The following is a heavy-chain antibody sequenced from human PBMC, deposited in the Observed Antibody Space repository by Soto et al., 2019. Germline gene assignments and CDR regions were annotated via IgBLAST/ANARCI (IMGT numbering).Heavy chain of an antibody. CDR3: AREDGDYFDY. D-gene: IGHD4-17*01. CDR2: IYYSGST. CDR1: GGSISSYY. J-gene: IGHJ4*02. V-gene: IGHV4-59*01. Sequence: PSETLSLTCTVSGGSISSYYWSWIRQPPGKGLEWIGYIYYSGSTNYNPSLKSRVTIPVDTSKNQFSLKLSSVTAADTAVYYCAREDGDYFDYWGQGTLVTVS.